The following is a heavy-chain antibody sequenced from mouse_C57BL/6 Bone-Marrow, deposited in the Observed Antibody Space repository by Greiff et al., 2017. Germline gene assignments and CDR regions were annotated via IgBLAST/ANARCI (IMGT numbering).Heavy chain of an antibody. J-gene: IGHJ4*01. CDR1: GYAFTNYL. CDR3: ARAEVSSYGFYYAMDY. D-gene: IGHD1-1*01. V-gene: IGHV1-54*01. CDR2: INPGSGGT. Sequence: VQLLESGAELVRPGTSVKVSCKASGYAFTNYLIEWVKQRPGQGLEWIGVINPGSGGTNYNEKLTGKATLAADKSYSTAYMQLSSLTSEDSAVDFCARAEVSSYGFYYAMDYWGQGTSVTVSS.